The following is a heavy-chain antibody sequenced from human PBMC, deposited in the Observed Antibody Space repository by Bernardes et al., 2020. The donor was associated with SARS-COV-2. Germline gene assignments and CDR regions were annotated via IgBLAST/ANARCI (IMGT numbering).Heavy chain of an antibody. D-gene: IGHD3-22*01. V-gene: IGHV1-69*04. CDR3: ARGEEYYYDSSAYYVV. Sequence: SVKVSCKASGGTFSGYDISWVRQAPGQGLEWMGRIIPIFDITNYAQKFQGRVTITADKSTSTAYMEVTSLRSEDTAMYYCARGEEYYYDSSAYYVVWGQGTLVTVSS. CDR2: IIPIFDIT. CDR1: GGTFSGYD. J-gene: IGHJ4*02.